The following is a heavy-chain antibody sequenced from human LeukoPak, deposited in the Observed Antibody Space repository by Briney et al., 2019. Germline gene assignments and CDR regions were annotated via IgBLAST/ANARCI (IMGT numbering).Heavy chain of an antibody. J-gene: IGHJ4*02. CDR3: ATEVRGSYSASDY. V-gene: IGHV3-23*01. Sequence: GGSLRLSCAASGLSFSSYAMGWVRQGPGNGLEWVSGISASGGSTYYADSVQGRFTISRDNSNNTLYLQMNSLRADDTAVYFCATEVRGSYSASDYWGQGTPVTVSA. CDR1: GLSFSSYA. CDR2: ISASGGST. D-gene: IGHD1-26*01.